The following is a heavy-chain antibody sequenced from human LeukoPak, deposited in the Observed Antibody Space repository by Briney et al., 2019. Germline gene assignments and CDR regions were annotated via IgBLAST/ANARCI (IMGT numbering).Heavy chain of an antibody. J-gene: IGHJ6*03. D-gene: IGHD1-26*01. V-gene: IGHV3-23*01. CDR2: ISGSGGST. Sequence: PGGSLRLSCAPSGFTLSSYAMSWVRQAPGRGLEWGSHISGSGGSTYYADSVKGRFTISRDNSKNTLYLQMNSLRAEDTAVYYCAKVGATRYYYYYYRVVWGKGTTVTVSS. CDR1: GFTLSSYA. CDR3: AKVGATRYYYYYYRVV.